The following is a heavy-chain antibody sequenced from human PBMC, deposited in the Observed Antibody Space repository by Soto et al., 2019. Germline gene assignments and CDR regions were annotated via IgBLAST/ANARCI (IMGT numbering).Heavy chain of an antibody. CDR2: ISAYNGNT. V-gene: IGHV1-18*01. CDR1: GYTFTTYG. J-gene: IGHJ6*02. D-gene: IGHD1-26*01. Sequence: QVQLVQSGAEVKKPGASVKVSCKASGYTFTTYGISWVRQAPGQGLEWMGWISAYNGNTNYAQRFQGRVTMTTDTSTSTAYMDLRSLRSDDTAVYYCARVRWSGNYQHLYFYYGMDVWGQGTTVTVSS. CDR3: ARVRWSGNYQHLYFYYGMDV.